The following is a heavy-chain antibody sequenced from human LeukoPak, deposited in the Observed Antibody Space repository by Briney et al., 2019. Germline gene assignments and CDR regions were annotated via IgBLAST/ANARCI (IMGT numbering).Heavy chain of an antibody. D-gene: IGHD2-15*01. CDR1: GFTFSSSA. J-gene: IGHJ5*02. V-gene: IGHV3-23*01. CDR2: ISNNGGYT. Sequence: PGGSLRLSCAASGFTFSSSAMSWVRQAPGKELEWVSAISNNGGYTYYADSVQGRFTISRDNSKSTLYLQMNSLRAEDTAVYYCAKDPYRVVVATGNYLDPWGQGTLVTVSS. CDR3: AKDPYRVVVATGNYLDP.